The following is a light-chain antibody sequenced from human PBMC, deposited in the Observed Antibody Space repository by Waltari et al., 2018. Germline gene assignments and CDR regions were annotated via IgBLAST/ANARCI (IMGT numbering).Light chain of an antibody. V-gene: IGLV2-14*03. CDR3: SSQSSNNVVL. J-gene: IGLJ3*02. Sequence: QSALTQPASVSGSPGQSITISCTATSSDVGSYNSVSWYQDPPGQGPKVIIYDVSDRPSGVSSRFSGSKSGNTASLTISGLQAEDEADYYCSSQSSNNVVLFGGGTKVTVL. CDR2: DVS. CDR1: SSDVGSYNS.